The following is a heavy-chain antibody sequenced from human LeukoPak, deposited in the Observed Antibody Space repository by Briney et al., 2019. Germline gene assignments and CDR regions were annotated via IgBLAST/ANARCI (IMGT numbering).Heavy chain of an antibody. CDR2: IYTSGST. V-gene: IGHV4-4*07. D-gene: IGHD6-19*01. CDR1: GGSISSYY. J-gene: IGHJ5*02. CDR3: AREMGIAVAGTRWFDP. Sequence: PSETLSLTCTVSGGSISSYYWSWIRQPAGKGLEWIGRIYTSGSTNYNPSLKSRVTMSVDTSKNQFSLKLSSVTAADTAVYYCAREMGIAVAGTRWFDPWVQGTLVTVSS.